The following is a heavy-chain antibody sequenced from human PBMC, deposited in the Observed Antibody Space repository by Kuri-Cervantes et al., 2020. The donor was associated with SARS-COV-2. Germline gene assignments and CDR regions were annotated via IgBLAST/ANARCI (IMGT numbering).Heavy chain of an antibody. CDR3: ARDYDSSGHMLDY. D-gene: IGHD3-22*01. V-gene: IGHV3-30*04. J-gene: IGHJ4*02. CDR2: ISYDGSNK. CDR1: GFTFSSYA. Sequence: GGSLRLSCAASGFTFSSYAMHWVRQAPGKGLEWVAVISYDGSNKYYADSVKGRFTISRDNSKNTLYLQMNSLRAEDTAVYYCARDYDSSGHMLDYWGQGTLVTVSS.